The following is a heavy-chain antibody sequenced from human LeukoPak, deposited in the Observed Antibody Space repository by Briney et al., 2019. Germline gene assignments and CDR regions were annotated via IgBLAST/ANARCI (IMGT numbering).Heavy chain of an antibody. CDR2: IYYSGST. D-gene: IGHD1-7*01. Sequence: SETLSLTCTVSGGSISSYYWSWIRQPPGKGLEWIGYIYYSGSTNYNPSPKSRVTISVDTSKNKFSLKLSSVTAADTAVYYCASYHPNWNYAFDYWGQGTLVTVSS. J-gene: IGHJ4*02. CDR3: ASYHPNWNYAFDY. CDR1: GGSISSYY. V-gene: IGHV4-59*01.